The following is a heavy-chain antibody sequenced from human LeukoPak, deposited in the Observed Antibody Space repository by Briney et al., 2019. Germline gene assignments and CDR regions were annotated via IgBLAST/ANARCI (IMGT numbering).Heavy chain of an antibody. V-gene: IGHV3-53*01. CDR3: AKDMYYYDSSGYSGIDY. CDR2: IYSGGST. Sequence: GGSLRLSCAASGFTVSSNYMSWVRQAPGKGLEWVSVIYSGGSTYYADSVKGRFTISRDNSKNTLYLQMNSLRAEDTAVYYCAKDMYYYDSSGYSGIDYWGQGTLVTVSS. CDR1: GFTVSSNY. D-gene: IGHD3-22*01. J-gene: IGHJ4*02.